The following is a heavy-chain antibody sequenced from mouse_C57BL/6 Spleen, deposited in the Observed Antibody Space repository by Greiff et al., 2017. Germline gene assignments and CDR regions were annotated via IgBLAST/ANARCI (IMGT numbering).Heavy chain of an antibody. V-gene: IGHV1-7*01. J-gene: IGHJ3*01. CDR3: ARESWFAY. CDR1: GYTFTSYW. CDR2: ITPSSGDT. Sequence: QVQLQESGAELAKPGASVKLSCKASGYTFTSYWMHWVKQRPGQGLEWIGYITPSSGDTKYNQKFKGKATLTADKSSSTAYMQLSSLTSEDSAVYYWARESWFAYWGQGTLVTVSA.